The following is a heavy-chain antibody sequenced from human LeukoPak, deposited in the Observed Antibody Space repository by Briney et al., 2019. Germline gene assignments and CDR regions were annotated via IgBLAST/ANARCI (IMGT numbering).Heavy chain of an antibody. Sequence: GGSLRLSCAASGFTFSSYAMSWVRQAPGKGLEWVSAISGSGGSTYYADSVKGRFTISRDFSKNTVFLHMNSLRAEDTALYYCARGDDSGYYDYFDYWGQGALVTVSS. D-gene: IGHD3-22*01. V-gene: IGHV3-23*01. J-gene: IGHJ4*02. CDR2: ISGSGGST. CDR3: ARGDDSGYYDYFDY. CDR1: GFTFSSYA.